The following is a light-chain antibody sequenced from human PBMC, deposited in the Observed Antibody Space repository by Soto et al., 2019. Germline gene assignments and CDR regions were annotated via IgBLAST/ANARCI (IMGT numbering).Light chain of an antibody. J-gene: IGKJ3*01. CDR2: ATS. CDR3: QQSSRVPLT. CDR1: QGISNW. V-gene: IGKV1-12*01. Sequence: DIQMTQSPSFVSASVGDRVTITCRASQGISNWLAWYQQKPGKAPKLLIYATSNLQGGVPSRFSGSGSGTDCTLTIGSLQPEDSATYYCQQSSRVPLTFGPGTKVDIK.